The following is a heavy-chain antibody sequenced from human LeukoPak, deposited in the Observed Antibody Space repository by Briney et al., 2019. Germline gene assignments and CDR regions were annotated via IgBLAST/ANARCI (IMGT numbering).Heavy chain of an antibody. CDR1: GFTFSSNA. Sequence: GGSLRLSCAASGFTFSSNAMGWVRQAPGKGLEWVSAITASAASTYYADSVKGRFTISRDNSKNTLYLQMNSLRAEDTAVYYCARSPYCSGGSCYYFDYWGQGTLVTVSS. V-gene: IGHV3-23*01. D-gene: IGHD2-15*01. CDR2: ITASAAST. J-gene: IGHJ4*02. CDR3: ARSPYCSGGSCYYFDY.